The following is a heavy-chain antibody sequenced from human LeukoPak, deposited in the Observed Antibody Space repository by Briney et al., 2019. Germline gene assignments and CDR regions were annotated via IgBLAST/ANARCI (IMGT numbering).Heavy chain of an antibody. CDR2: INHSGST. Sequence: PSETLSLTCAVYGGSFSGYYWSWIRQPPGKGLEWIGEINHSGSTNYNPSLKSRVTISVDTSKNQFSLKLSSVTAADTAVYYCARLRSTDIVVVPAAITPWGQGTLVTVSS. CDR1: GGSFSGYY. V-gene: IGHV4-34*01. D-gene: IGHD2-2*02. J-gene: IGHJ5*02. CDR3: ARLRSTDIVVVPAAITP.